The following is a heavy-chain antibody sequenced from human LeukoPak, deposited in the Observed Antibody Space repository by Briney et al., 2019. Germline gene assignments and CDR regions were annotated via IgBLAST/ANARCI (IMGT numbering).Heavy chain of an antibody. J-gene: IGHJ4*02. CDR1: GDSITSYF. D-gene: IGHD2-8*01. Sequence: SETLSLTCTVSGDSITSYFWSWIRQPPGKGLEWVGYIFYGGITNYNPSLKSRVTIPVDTSKNHFSLKLSSVTAADTAMYYCARPHSGTVNASTYGVIDYWGQGTLVTVSS. V-gene: IGHV4-59*12. CDR2: IFYGGIT. CDR3: ARPHSGTVNASTYGVIDY.